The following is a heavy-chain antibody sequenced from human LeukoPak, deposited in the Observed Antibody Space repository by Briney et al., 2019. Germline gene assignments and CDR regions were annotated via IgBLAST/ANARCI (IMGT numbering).Heavy chain of an antibody. CDR3: ARDNLWFGDLLAFDI. CDR1: GFTFSSYS. CDR2: ISSSSSSTI. D-gene: IGHD3-10*01. V-gene: IGHV3-48*02. Sequence: PGGSLRLSCAASGFTFSSYSMNWVRQAPGKGLEWVSYISSSSSSTIYYADSVKGRFTISRDNAKNSLYLQMNSLRDEDTAVYYCARDNLWFGDLLAFDIWGQGTMVTVSS. J-gene: IGHJ3*02.